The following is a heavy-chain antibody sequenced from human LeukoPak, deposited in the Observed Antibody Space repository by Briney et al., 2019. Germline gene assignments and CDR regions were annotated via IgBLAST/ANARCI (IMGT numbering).Heavy chain of an antibody. D-gene: IGHD1-26*01. CDR3: ARSYSLPEY. V-gene: IGHV3-30*04. CDR2: ISYVARDT. J-gene: IGHJ4*02. Sequence: GSSLRLSCAASGFTFSSFAMHWVRQAPGKGLEWVAFISYVARDTYYGDSVKGRFTVSRDNSKDMVYLQVNSLTTADTAVYYCARSYSLPEYWGQGTLVTVSS. CDR1: GFTFSSFA.